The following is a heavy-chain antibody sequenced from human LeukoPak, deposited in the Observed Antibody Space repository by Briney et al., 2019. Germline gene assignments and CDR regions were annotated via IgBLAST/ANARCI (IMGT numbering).Heavy chain of an antibody. CDR2: ISAYNGNT. CDR1: GYTFTSYG. Sequence: ASVKVSCKASGYTFTSYGISWVRQAPGQGLERMGWISAYNGNTNYAQKLHGRVTMTTDTSTSTAYMELRSLRSDDTAVYYCARVVLWFGELSRTEYNWFDPWGQGTLVTVSS. J-gene: IGHJ5*02. CDR3: ARVVLWFGELSRTEYNWFDP. D-gene: IGHD3-10*01. V-gene: IGHV1-18*01.